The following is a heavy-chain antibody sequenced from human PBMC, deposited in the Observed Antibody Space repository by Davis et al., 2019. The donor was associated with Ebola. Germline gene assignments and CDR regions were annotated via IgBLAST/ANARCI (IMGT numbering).Heavy chain of an antibody. Sequence: ASVKVSCKASGYTFTRYAMHWVRQAPGQRLEWMGWINTGDGNTEYSQKFQGRVTITRDTSARTAYMELSSLRSEDTAVYYCARDLLWFGELLTAYYGMDVWGKGTTVTVSS. CDR2: INTGDGNT. V-gene: IGHV1-3*04. J-gene: IGHJ6*04. CDR3: ARDLLWFGELLTAYYGMDV. D-gene: IGHD3-10*01. CDR1: GYTFTRYA.